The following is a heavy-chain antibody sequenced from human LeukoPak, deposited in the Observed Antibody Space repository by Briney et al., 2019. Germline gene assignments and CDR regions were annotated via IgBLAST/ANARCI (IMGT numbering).Heavy chain of an antibody. D-gene: IGHD2-15*01. CDR1: GFTFSSYS. V-gene: IGHV3-74*01. CDR3: ARDLGGGSNI. CDR2: ISSDGSST. J-gene: IGHJ3*02. Sequence: PGGSLRLSCAASGFTFSSYSMNWVRQAPGKGLVWVSRISSDGSSTIYADSVKGRFTISRDNAKNTLYLQMNSLRAEDTAVYHCARDLGGGSNIWGQGTMVTVSS.